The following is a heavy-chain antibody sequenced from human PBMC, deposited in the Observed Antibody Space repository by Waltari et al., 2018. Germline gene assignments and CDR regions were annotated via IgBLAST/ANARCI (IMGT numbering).Heavy chain of an antibody. V-gene: IGHV1-24*01. CDR2: VDPEDGET. Sequence: QVQLVQSGAEVKKPGASVKVSCKVSGYPLTELSMHWVRPAPGKGLEWMGGVDPEDGETIYAQKFQGRVTMTEDTSTDTAYMELSSLRSEDTAVYYCATGFGSSGWLRYYFDYWGQGTLVTVSS. J-gene: IGHJ4*02. CDR1: GYPLTELS. D-gene: IGHD6-19*01. CDR3: ATGFGSSGWLRYYFDY.